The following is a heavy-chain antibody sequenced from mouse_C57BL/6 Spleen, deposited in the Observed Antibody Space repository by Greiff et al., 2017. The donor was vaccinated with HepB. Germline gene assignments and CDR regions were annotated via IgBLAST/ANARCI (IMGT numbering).Heavy chain of an antibody. D-gene: IGHD2-3*01. J-gene: IGHJ2*01. CDR1: GYAFSSSW. CDR3: ARGNDGYPFDY. Sequence: VKLMESGPELVKPGASVKISCKASGYAFSSSWMNWVKQRPGKGLEWIGRIYPGDGDTNYNGKFKGKATLTADKSSSTAYMQLSSLTSEDSAVYFCARGNDGYPFDYWGQGTTLTVSS. CDR2: IYPGDGDT. V-gene: IGHV1-82*01.